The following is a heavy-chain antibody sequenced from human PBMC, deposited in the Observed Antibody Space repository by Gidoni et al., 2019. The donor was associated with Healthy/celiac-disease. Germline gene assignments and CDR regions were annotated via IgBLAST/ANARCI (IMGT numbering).Heavy chain of an antibody. J-gene: IGHJ4*02. D-gene: IGHD4-17*01. CDR2: ISYDGSNK. Sequence: QPGRSLRLSCAASGFTFSSYGMHWVRQAPGQGLEWVAVISYDGSNKYYADSVKGRFTISRDNSKNTLYLQMNSLRAEDTAVYYCAKVPLGDDYGDYGFDYWGQGTLVTVSS. CDR3: AKVPLGDDYGDYGFDY. V-gene: IGHV3-30*18. CDR1: GFTFSSYG.